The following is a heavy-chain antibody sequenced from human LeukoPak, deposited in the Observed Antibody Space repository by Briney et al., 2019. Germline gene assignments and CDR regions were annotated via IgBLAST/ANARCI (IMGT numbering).Heavy chain of an antibody. CDR3: ARVGSSSWYRAHRRLNWFDP. V-gene: IGHV1-69*13. CDR1: GGTFSSYA. CDR2: IIPIFGTA. J-gene: IGHJ5*02. Sequence: SVKVSCQASGGTFSSYAISWVRQAPGQGLEWMGGIIPIFGTANYAQKFQGRVTITADESTSTAYMELSSLRSEDTAVYYCARVGSSSWYRAHRRLNWFDPWGQGTLVTVSS. D-gene: IGHD6-13*01.